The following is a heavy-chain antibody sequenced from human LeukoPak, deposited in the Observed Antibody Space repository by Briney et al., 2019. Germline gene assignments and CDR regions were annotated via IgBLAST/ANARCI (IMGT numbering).Heavy chain of an antibody. CDR2: IYHSGGT. D-gene: IGHD3-22*01. CDR1: GYSISSGYY. V-gene: IGHV4-38-2*01. Sequence: PSETLSLTCAVSGYSISSGYYWGWIRQPPGKGLEWIGSIYHSGGTYYNPSLKSRVTISVDTSKNQFSLKLSSVTAADTAVYYCARSQSSGYYLYYFDYWGQGTLVTVSS. J-gene: IGHJ4*02. CDR3: ARSQSSGYYLYYFDY.